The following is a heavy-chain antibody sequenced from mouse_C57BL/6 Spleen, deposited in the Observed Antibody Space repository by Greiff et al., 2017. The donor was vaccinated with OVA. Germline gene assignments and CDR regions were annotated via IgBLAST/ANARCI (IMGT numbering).Heavy chain of an antibody. D-gene: IGHD1-1*01. V-gene: IGHV1-69*01. Sequence: QVQLQQPGAELVMPGASVKLSFKASGYTFTSYWMHWVKQRPGQGLEWIGEIDPSDSYTNYNQKFKGKSTLTVDKSSSTAYMQLSSLTSEDSEVYYCARSGSNYYFDYWGQGTTLTVSS. CDR2: IDPSDSYT. CDR3: ARSGSNYYFDY. CDR1: GYTFTSYW. J-gene: IGHJ2*01.